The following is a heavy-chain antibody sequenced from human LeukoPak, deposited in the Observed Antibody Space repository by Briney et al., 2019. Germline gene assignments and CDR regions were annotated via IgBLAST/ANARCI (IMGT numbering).Heavy chain of an antibody. Sequence: SETLSLTCTVSGGSTSSSSYYWGWIRQPPGKGLEWIGSIYYSGSTYYNPSLKSRVTISVDTSKNQFSLKLSSVTAADTAVYYCARGWELLNDAFDIWGQGTMVTVSS. J-gene: IGHJ3*02. CDR1: GGSTSSSSYY. V-gene: IGHV4-39*01. CDR3: ARGWELLNDAFDI. CDR2: IYYSGST. D-gene: IGHD1-26*01.